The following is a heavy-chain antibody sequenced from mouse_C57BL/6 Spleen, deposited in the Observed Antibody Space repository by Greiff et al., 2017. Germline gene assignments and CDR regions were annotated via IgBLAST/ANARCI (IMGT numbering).Heavy chain of an antibody. CDR2: INPSTGGT. J-gene: IGHJ3*01. V-gene: IGHV1-42*01. CDR1: GYSFTGYY. D-gene: IGHD2-4*01. Sequence: EVQLQQSGPELVKPGASVKISCKASGYSFTGYYMNWVKQSPEKSLEWIGEINPSTGGTTYNQKFKAKATLTVDKSSSTAYMQLKSLTSEDSAVYYCARGYDYDVAWFAYWGQGTLVTVSA. CDR3: ARGYDYDVAWFAY.